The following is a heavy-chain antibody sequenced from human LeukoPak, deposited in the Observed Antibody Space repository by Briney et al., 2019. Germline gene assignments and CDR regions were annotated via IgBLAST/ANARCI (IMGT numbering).Heavy chain of an antibody. D-gene: IGHD3-10*01. CDR3: ARVDRASGSYFDY. CDR1: GFTFSSYG. CDR2: IWYDGSNK. V-gene: IGHV3-33*01. Sequence: GGSLRLSCAASGFTFSSYGMHWVRQAPGKGLEWVAVIWYDGSNKYYAGSVKGRFTISRDNSKNTLYLQMNSLRAEDTAVYYCARVDRASGSYFDYWGQGTLVTVSS. J-gene: IGHJ4*02.